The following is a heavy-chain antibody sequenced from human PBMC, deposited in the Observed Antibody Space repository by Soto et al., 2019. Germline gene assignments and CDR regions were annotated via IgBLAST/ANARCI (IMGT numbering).Heavy chain of an antibody. V-gene: IGHV1-24*01. CDR2: FDPEDGET. D-gene: IGHD6-13*01. CDR1: GYTLTELS. CDR3: ASRIAAAGLHYYGMDV. Sequence: ASVKVSCKVSGYTLTELSMHWVRQAPGKGLEWMGGFDPEDGETIYAQKFQGRVTMTEDTSTDTAYMELSSLRSEDTAVYYCASRIAAAGLHYYGMDVWGQGTTVTVSS. J-gene: IGHJ6*02.